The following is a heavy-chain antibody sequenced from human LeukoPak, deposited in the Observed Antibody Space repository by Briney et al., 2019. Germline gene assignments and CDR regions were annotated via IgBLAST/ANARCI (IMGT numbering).Heavy chain of an antibody. CDR3: AREGNGYISEAFDI. J-gene: IGHJ3*02. CDR2: IGSSSSSI. D-gene: IGHD5-24*01. Sequence: GGSLRLSCAASGLTFSIYSMNWVRQAPGKGLEWVSSIGSSSSSIYYADSVKGRFTISRDNAKNSLYLQMNSLRAEDTAVYYCAREGNGYISEAFDIWGQGTMVSVSS. CDR1: GLTFSIYS. V-gene: IGHV3-21*01.